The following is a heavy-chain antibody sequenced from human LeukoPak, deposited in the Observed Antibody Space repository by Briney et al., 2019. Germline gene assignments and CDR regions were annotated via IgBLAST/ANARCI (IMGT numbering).Heavy chain of an antibody. CDR2: INHSGRT. V-gene: IGHV4-34*01. CDR3: ARGRASYDFWSGYLFDY. D-gene: IGHD3-3*01. CDR1: GGPFSGYY. Sequence: SETLSLTCAVYGGPFSGYYWSWIRQSPGKGPEWIGEINHSGRTNYNPSLESRVTISVDTSKNQFSLKLSSVTAADTAVYYCARGRASYDFWSGYLFDYWGQGTLVTVSS. J-gene: IGHJ4*02.